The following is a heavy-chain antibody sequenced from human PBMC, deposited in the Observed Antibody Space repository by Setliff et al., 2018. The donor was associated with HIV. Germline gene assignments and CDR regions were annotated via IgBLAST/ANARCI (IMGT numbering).Heavy chain of an antibody. CDR3: ARDHIAARSVDY. Sequence: ASVTVSCKASGYTFTGYNLHWLRQAPGQGLEWMGVINPGSGATTYAQNFQGRVTMSRDTSTNTVYMELSSLRSEDTAVYYCARDHIAARSVDYWGQGTLVTVSS. J-gene: IGHJ4*02. D-gene: IGHD6-6*01. V-gene: IGHV1-46*01. CDR1: GYTFTGYN. CDR2: INPGSGAT.